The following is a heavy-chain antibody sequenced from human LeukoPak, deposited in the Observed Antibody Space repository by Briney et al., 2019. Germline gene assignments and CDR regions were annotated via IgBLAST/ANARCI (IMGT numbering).Heavy chain of an antibody. Sequence: TGGSLRLSCEASGFIFSDYSMNWVRQAPGKGLEWVAVISYDGSNKYYADSVKGRFTISRDNSKNTLYLQMNSLRAEDTAVYYCARDRGYSGYDSPDYWGQGTLVTVSS. J-gene: IGHJ4*02. CDR3: ARDRGYSGYDSPDY. CDR1: GFIFSDYS. CDR2: ISYDGSNK. V-gene: IGHV3-30*01. D-gene: IGHD5-12*01.